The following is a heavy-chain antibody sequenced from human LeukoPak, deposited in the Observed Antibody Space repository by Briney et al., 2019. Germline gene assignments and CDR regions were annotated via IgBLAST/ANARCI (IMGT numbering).Heavy chain of an antibody. D-gene: IGHD3-3*01. V-gene: IGHV4-34*01. Sequence: SETLSLTCAVYGGSFSGYYWSWLRQPPGKGLEWLATIYYSGSTDYNTSLKSRITISADTSKKQFSLKLRSVTAADTAVYYCARQGFYDFHFDTWGQGTLVTVSS. J-gene: IGHJ4*02. CDR1: GGSFSGYY. CDR2: IYYSGST. CDR3: ARQGFYDFHFDT.